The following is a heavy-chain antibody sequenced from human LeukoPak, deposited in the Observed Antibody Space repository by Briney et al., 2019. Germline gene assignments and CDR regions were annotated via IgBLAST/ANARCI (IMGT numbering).Heavy chain of an antibody. J-gene: IGHJ4*02. Sequence: NASETLSLTCAVYGGSFSGYYWSWIRQPPGKGLEWVGEINHSGSTNYNPSLKSRVTISVDTSKNQFSLKLSSVTAADTAVYYCARAGSGSLDFDYWGQGTLVTVSS. CDR1: GGSFSGYY. V-gene: IGHV4-34*01. CDR2: INHSGST. D-gene: IGHD1-26*01. CDR3: ARAGSGSLDFDY.